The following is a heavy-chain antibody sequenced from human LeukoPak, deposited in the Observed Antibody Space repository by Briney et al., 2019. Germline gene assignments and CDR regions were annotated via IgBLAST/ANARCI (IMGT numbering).Heavy chain of an antibody. V-gene: IGHV4-4*07. Sequence: SETLSLTCTVSGGSISSYYWSWIRQPAGKGLEWIGRIYTSGSTNYNPSLKSRVTMSVDTSKNQFSLKLSSVTAADTAVYYCARYKVITMARGVTSGHFDYWGQGTLVTVSS. CDR1: GGSISSYY. J-gene: IGHJ4*02. D-gene: IGHD3-10*01. CDR3: ARYKVITMARGVTSGHFDY. CDR2: IYTSGST.